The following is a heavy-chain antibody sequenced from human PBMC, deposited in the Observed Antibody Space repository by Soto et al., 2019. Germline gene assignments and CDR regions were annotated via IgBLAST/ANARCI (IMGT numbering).Heavy chain of an antibody. CDR2: IYYSGST. CDR1: GVSISSIKYY. Sequence: TLSLTCSVSGVSISSIKYYWSWIRQPPWKGLEWIGSIYYSGSTYYNPSLKSRATISVDTSKSQFSLNLRSVTAVDTAVYYCARSPSRQYFDWIPDFDYWGQGALVTVSS. CDR3: ARSPSRQYFDWIPDFDY. V-gene: IGHV4-39*01. D-gene: IGHD3-9*01. J-gene: IGHJ4*02.